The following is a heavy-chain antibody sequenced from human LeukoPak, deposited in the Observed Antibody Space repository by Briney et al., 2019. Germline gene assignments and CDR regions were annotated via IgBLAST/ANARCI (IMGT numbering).Heavy chain of an antibody. J-gene: IGHJ4*02. CDR3: AGGYSYGYEDY. CDR1: GGYISSGSYY. V-gene: IGHV4-39*07. Sequence: ASETLSLTCTVSGGYISSGSYYWGWIRQPPGKGLEWIGSMYYSGSTYYNPSLKSRVTISVDTSKNQFSLKLSSVTAADTAVYYCAGGYSYGYEDYWGQGTLVTVSS. D-gene: IGHD5-18*01. CDR2: MYYSGST.